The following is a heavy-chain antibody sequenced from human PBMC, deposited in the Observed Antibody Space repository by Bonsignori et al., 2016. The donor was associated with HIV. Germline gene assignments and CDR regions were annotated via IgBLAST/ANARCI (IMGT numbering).Heavy chain of an antibody. CDR2: IYYSGST. V-gene: IGHV4-59*01. CDR3: ASSTYGTRNFDY. Sequence: WIRQPPGKGLEWIGFIYYSGSTNYNPSLKSRVTISLDTSKNQFSLKLSSVTAADTAVYYCASSTYGTRNFDYWGQGTLVTVSS. J-gene: IGHJ4*02. D-gene: IGHD2-2*01.